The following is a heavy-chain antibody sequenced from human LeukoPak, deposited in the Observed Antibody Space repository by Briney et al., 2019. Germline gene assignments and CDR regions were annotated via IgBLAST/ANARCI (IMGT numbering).Heavy chain of an antibody. CDR3: ARDDPLGYGNSFTYFDY. CDR1: GLSFSSYW. V-gene: IGHV3-7*05. D-gene: IGHD2-2*01. Sequence: QSGGSLRLSCAASGLSFSSYWMSWVRQAPGKELEWVANIKQDGKEEYYVDSVKGRFTISRDNAKKSLYLQMNSLRAEDTAVYYCARDDPLGYGNSFTYFDYWGQGTLVTVSS. CDR2: IKQDGKEE. J-gene: IGHJ4*02.